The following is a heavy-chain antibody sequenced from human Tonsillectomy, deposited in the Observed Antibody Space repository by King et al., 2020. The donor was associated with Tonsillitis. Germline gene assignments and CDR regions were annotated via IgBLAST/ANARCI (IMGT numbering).Heavy chain of an antibody. CDR1: GGSFSSYY. CDR2: INHSGST. V-gene: IGHV4-34*01. Sequence: VQLQQWGAGLLKPSETLSLTCAVYGGSFSSYYWSWIRQPPGKGLEWIGEINHSGSTNYNPSLKSRVTVSVDTSKNQFSLKLSSVTAADTAVYYCARRDCRGGSCYSQRYYYYYGMDVWGQGTTVTVSS. CDR3: ARRDCRGGSCYSQRYYYYYGMDV. D-gene: IGHD2-15*01. J-gene: IGHJ6*02.